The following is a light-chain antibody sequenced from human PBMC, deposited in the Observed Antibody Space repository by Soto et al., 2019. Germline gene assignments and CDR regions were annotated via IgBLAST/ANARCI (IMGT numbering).Light chain of an antibody. J-gene: IGKJ1*01. CDR1: RSVSSSY. Sequence: EIVLTQSPGTLSLSPGERATLSCRASRSVSSSYLAWYQQKPGQAPRLLIYGASSRATGIPDRFSGSGSGTDFTLTISRLEPEDFAVYYCQQRSNWPWTFGQGTKV. CDR3: QQRSNWPWT. V-gene: IGKV3D-20*02. CDR2: GAS.